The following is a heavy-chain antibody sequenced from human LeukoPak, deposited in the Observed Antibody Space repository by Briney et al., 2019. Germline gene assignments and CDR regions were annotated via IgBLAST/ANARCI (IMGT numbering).Heavy chain of an antibody. J-gene: IGHJ3*02. CDR1: GDTFRSNA. Sequence: SVKVSCKASGDTFRSNAISWVRQAPGQGLEWMGRIIPILPIADYAQKFQGRVTITADKSTSTAFMELRSLRSEDTALYYCARAHSSGSRSAFDIWGQGTMVTVSS. D-gene: IGHD3-22*01. CDR3: ARAHSSGSRSAFDI. V-gene: IGHV1-69*04. CDR2: IIPILPIA.